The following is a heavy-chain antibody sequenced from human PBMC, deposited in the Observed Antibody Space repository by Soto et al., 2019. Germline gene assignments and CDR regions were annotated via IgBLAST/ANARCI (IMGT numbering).Heavy chain of an antibody. J-gene: IGHJ1*01. V-gene: IGHV4-61*01. Sequence: QVQLQESGPGLVKPSETLSLICSVSDDSLSSTSYYWSWIRQPPGKGLEWIGFVHFSGSLHYNASLKSRATISVDTSRKQTSLKLTSLTAADTAVYFCGRGGDAHKMGRHWGPGTLVTVSS. CDR2: VHFSGSL. D-gene: IGHD2-2*01. CDR1: DDSLSSTSYY. CDR3: GRGGDAHKMGRH.